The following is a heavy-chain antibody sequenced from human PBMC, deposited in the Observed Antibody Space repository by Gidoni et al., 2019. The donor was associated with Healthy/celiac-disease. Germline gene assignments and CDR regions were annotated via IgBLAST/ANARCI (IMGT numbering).Heavy chain of an antibody. CDR3: ARLPWTVSDPIDY. Sequence: QLQLQESGPGLVKPSETLSLTCPVSGGSISSSTYYWGWIRQPPGKGLEWIGSIYYSGSTYYNPSLKSRVTISVDTSKNQFSLKVSSVTAADTAVYYCARLPWTVSDPIDYWGQGTLVTVSS. V-gene: IGHV4-39*01. CDR1: GGSISSSTYY. CDR2: IYYSGST. D-gene: IGHD4-17*01. J-gene: IGHJ4*02.